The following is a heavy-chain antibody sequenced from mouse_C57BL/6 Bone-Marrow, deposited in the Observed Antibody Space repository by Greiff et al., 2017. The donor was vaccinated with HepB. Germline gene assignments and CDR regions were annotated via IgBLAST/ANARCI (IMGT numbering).Heavy chain of an antibody. V-gene: IGHV1-50*01. D-gene: IGHD1-1*01. Sequence: QVQLQQSGAELVKPGASVKLSCKASGYTFTSYWMQWVKQRPGQGLEWIGEIDPSDSYTNYNQKFKGKATLTVDTSSSTAYMQLSSLTSEDSAVYYCARMGTTVVATRAMDYWGQGTSVTVSS. CDR1: GYTFTSYW. CDR2: IDPSDSYT. J-gene: IGHJ4*01. CDR3: ARMGTTVVATRAMDY.